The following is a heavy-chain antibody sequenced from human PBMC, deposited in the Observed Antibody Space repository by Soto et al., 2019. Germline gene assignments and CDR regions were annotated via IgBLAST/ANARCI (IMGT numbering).Heavy chain of an antibody. D-gene: IGHD2-2*01. J-gene: IGHJ4*02. CDR1: GLTFSRYA. CDR2: ISGSGDTT. CDR3: AGGPSATSRSGFDD. Sequence: GGSLRLSCAASGLTFSRYAMSWVRQAPGKGLEWVAGISGSGDTTDYADSVKGRFTISRDNSKNTVYLQMSSLRADDTALFYCAGGPSATSRSGFDDWGQVTLVTVSS. V-gene: IGHV3-23*01.